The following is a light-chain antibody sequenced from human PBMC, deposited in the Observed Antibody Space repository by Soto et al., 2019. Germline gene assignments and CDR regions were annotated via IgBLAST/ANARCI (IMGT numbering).Light chain of an antibody. Sequence: QSVLTQPPSASGNPGQRGTISCSGSSSNIGSTSVNWYLQLPGTAPKLLISTDDQRPSGVPDRIAGSKSGSSGSLAISGLQSEDGADYYCAAWDETRNVLVFGGGTKVTV. J-gene: IGLJ3*02. CDR1: SSNIGSTS. CDR2: TDD. CDR3: AAWDETRNVLV. V-gene: IGLV1-44*01.